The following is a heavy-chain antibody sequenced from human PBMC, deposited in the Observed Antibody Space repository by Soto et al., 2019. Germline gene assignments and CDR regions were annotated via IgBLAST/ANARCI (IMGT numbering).Heavy chain of an antibody. CDR3: VVEDLGMEV. CDR2: IYSNGNT. J-gene: IGHJ6*02. D-gene: IGHD2-15*01. Sequence: EVQLVESGGGLIQPGGSLRLSCAASGFTVSTNYRTWVRQTPGKGLEWVSIIYSNGNTYYADSVKGRFTISRDNSKNTLYLQMNSLRVADTAVYYCVVEDLGMEVWGQGTTVTVSS. V-gene: IGHV3-53*01. CDR1: GFTVSTNY.